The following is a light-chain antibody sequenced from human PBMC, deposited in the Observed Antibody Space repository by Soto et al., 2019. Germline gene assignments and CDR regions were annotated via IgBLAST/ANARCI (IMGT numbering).Light chain of an antibody. CDR1: LSVTTF. CDR2: EAS. J-gene: IGKJ1*01. CDR3: QQSHNWPRT. Sequence: EIVLTQSPGTLSLSPGERATLSCRASLSVTTFLAWYQQRPGQAPRLLISEASNRAAGIPARFSGSGSGTDFTLTIISLEPEDFAVYYCQQSHNWPRTFGQGTKVDIK. V-gene: IGKV3-11*01.